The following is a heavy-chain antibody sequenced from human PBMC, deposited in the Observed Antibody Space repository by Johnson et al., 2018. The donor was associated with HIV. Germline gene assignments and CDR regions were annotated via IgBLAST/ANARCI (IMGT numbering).Heavy chain of an antibody. Sequence: VQLVESGGGEVQPGRSLRLSCAASGFNFDDYGMSWVRQAPGKGLEWVGRIRSKANSYATAYAASVKGRFTISRDDSKNTAYLQMNSLRAEDTAVYYCARDPFWLKAFDIWGQGTMVTVSS. CDR1: GFNFDDYG. CDR2: IRSKANSYAT. CDR3: ARDPFWLKAFDI. D-gene: IGHD3-22*01. V-gene: IGHV3-73*01. J-gene: IGHJ3*02.